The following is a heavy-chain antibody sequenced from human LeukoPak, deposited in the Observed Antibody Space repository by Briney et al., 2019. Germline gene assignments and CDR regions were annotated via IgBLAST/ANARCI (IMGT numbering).Heavy chain of an antibody. Sequence: GESLKISCKGSGYTFTTYWIAWVRQMPGKGLEWMGIIYPGDSDTSYSPSFQGQVTISAGKSVSTAYLQWSRLKASDTAMYYCARGHCSSTSCSGDAFDIWGRGTMVTVSS. CDR1: GYTFTTYW. V-gene: IGHV5-51*01. D-gene: IGHD2-2*01. J-gene: IGHJ3*02. CDR3: ARGHCSSTSCSGDAFDI. CDR2: IYPGDSDT.